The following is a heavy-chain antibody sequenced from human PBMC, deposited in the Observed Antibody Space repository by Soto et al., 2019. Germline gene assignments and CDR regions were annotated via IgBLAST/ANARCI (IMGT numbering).Heavy chain of an antibody. D-gene: IGHD6-19*01. V-gene: IGHV4-39*01. J-gene: IGHJ6*02. Sequence: SQPHSLRYTVVWGNSSNSSYYRGRIRQPPGKGLEWIGSIYYSGSTYYNPSLKSRVTISVDTSKNQFSLKLSSVTAADTAVYYCARQEDSGWYGDYYYGMDVWGQGTTVTVSS. CDR3: ARQEDSGWYGDYYYGMDV. CDR2: IYYSGST. CDR1: WGNSSNSSYY.